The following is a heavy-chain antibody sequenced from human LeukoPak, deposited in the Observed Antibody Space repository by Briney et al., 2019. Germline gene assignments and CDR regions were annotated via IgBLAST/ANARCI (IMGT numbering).Heavy chain of an antibody. CDR2: INPSGSSA. CDR1: GYSFTSYY. J-gene: IGHJ5*02. Sequence: GASVKVSCKASGYSFTSYYMHWARQAPGQGLEWMGFINPSGSSAAYAQKFQGRLTMTRDMFTSTDYMELTSLTSDDTAVYYCARDNSVGETAWWFDPWGQGTLVTVSS. V-gene: IGHV1-46*01. CDR3: ARDNSVGETAWWFDP. D-gene: IGHD1-26*01.